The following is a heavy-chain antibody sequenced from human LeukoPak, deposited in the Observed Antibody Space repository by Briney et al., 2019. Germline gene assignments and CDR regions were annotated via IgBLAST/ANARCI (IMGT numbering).Heavy chain of an antibody. CDR1: GGSVSSGSYY. CDR2: IYYSGST. V-gene: IGHV4-61*01. J-gene: IGHJ4*02. CDR3: AVLYGDAETDY. D-gene: IGHD4-17*01. Sequence: SETLSLTSTVSGGSVSSGSYYWSWIRQPPGKGLEWIGYIYYSGSTNYNPSLKSRVTISVDTSKNQFSLKLSSVTAADTAVYYCAVLYGDAETDYWGQGTLVTVSS.